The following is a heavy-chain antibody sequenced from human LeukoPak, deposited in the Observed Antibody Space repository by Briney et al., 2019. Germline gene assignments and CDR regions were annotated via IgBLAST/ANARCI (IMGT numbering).Heavy chain of an antibody. Sequence: SETLSLTCTVSGGSISSYYWSWIRQPPGKGLEWIGYIYYSGSTNYNPSLKSRVTISVDTSKNQFSLKLSSVTAADTAVYYCARGGTSAHYFDYWGQGTLVTVSS. CDR1: GGSISSYY. D-gene: IGHD6-6*01. CDR2: IYYSGST. CDR3: ARGGTSAHYFDY. J-gene: IGHJ4*02. V-gene: IGHV4-59*01.